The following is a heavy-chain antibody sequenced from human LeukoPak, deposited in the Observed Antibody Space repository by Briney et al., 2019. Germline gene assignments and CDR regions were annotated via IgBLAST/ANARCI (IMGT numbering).Heavy chain of an antibody. V-gene: IGHV3-74*01. CDR2: INTDGTVT. CDR1: GFTFSKYW. Sequence: GGSLRLSCAASGFTFSKYWMHWVRQAPGKGLESVSRINTDGTVTTYADSVKGRFTVSRDNADNTMFLQMNSVRDEDTAVHYCATKQWLAPPPDSWGQGTPVTVSS. CDR3: ATKQWLAPPPDS. J-gene: IGHJ4*02. D-gene: IGHD6-19*01.